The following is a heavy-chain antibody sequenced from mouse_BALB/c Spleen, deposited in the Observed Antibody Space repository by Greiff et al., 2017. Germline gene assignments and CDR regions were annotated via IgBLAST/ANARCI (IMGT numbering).Heavy chain of an antibody. D-gene: IGHD2-14*01. Sequence: EVKLVESGGGLVQPGGSRKLSCAASGFTFSSFGMHWVRQAPEKGLEWVATISSGGSYTYYPDSVKGRFTISRDNARNILYLQMSSLRSEDTAMYYCARADRYETFAYWGQGTLVTVSA. CDR3: ARADRYETFAY. CDR2: ISSGGSYT. CDR1: GFTFSSFG. J-gene: IGHJ3*01. V-gene: IGHV5-9*02.